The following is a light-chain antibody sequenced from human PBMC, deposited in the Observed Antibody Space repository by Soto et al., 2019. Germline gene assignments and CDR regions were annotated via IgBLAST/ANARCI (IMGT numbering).Light chain of an antibody. Sequence: EMVLTQSPGTLSLSPGERATLSCRASQSVNSRFFAWYQHKPGQAPRLLIYAASTRATGIPDRFSGSASGTDFTLTISRLEPEDFAVYYCQQYGDSPPNTFGQGTKLEIK. CDR3: QQYGDSPPNT. CDR1: QSVNSRF. V-gene: IGKV3-20*01. CDR2: AAS. J-gene: IGKJ2*01.